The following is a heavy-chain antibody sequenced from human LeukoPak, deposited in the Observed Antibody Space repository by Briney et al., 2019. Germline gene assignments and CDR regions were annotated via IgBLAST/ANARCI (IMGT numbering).Heavy chain of an antibody. CDR1: GGSISSSIYY. CDR3: ARGVRWLQLSYFDY. Sequence: KPSETLSLTCTVSGGSISSSIYYWSWIRQHPGKGLEWIGYIYYSGSTYYNPSLKSRVTISVDTSKNQFSLKLSSVTAADTAVYYCARGVRWLQLSYFDYWGQGTLVTVSS. D-gene: IGHD5-24*01. J-gene: IGHJ4*02. CDR2: IYYSGST. V-gene: IGHV4-31*03.